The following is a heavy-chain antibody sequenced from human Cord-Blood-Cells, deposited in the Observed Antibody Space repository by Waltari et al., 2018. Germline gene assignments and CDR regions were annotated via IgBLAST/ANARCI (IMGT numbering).Heavy chain of an antibody. CDR3: ARGGDFDY. V-gene: IGHV3-7*01. CDR1: GFTFSSYW. J-gene: IGHJ4*02. Sequence: EVQLVESGGGLVQPGGSLRLSCAASGFTFSSYWMSWVRQAPGKGLDWVTKIKQDGSEKYSLDSVKGRFTISRDNAKNALYLQMNSLRAEDTAVYYCARGGDFDYWGQGTLVTVSS. CDR2: IKQDGSEK.